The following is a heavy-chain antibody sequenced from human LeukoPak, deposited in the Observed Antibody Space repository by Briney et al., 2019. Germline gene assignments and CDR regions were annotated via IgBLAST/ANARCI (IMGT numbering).Heavy chain of an antibody. V-gene: IGHV4-4*07. CDR1: ADFFSSYY. J-gene: IGHJ4*01. CDR3: ARDLSSGWYYLDP. Sequence: SETLSLTCNVSADFFSSYYWSWLRQPAGKGPQWIGRISAYGGTNYSPSLTGRVSLSLDTAKQQLSLKISSMTAADTAVYYCARDLSSGWYYLDPWGQGALVTVSS. D-gene: IGHD6-19*01. CDR2: ISAYGGT.